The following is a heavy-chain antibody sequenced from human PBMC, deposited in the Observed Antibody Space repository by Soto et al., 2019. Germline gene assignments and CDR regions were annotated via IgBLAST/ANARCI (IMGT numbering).Heavy chain of an antibody. CDR1: GYTYTSYY. CDR2: MNPNSANT. J-gene: IGHJ3*02. D-gene: IGHD4-17*01. Sequence: GASVKLPRNASGYTYTSYYNTWVRQASGQGLEWMGWMNPNSANTGYAQKFQGRVTMTRNTSVSTAYMELSSLRSEDTAVYYCARQCDYGGNSVEAFDI. V-gene: IGHV1-8*01. CDR3: ARQCDYGGNSVEAFDI.